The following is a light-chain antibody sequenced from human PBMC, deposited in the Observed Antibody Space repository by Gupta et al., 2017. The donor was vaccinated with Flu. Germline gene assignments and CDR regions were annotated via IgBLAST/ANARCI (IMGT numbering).Light chain of an antibody. CDR2: KDS. CDR1: ALPKQY. CDR3: QSADSSGPWV. Sequence: SYELTLPPSVSASPGQTARIACSGDALPKQYASWYQQKPGQAPVLVMYKDSERTSGIPERFSGSSSGTTVALTIIGVQAEDEADYYCQSADSSGPWVFGGGTKLTVL. J-gene: IGLJ3*02. V-gene: IGLV3-25*02.